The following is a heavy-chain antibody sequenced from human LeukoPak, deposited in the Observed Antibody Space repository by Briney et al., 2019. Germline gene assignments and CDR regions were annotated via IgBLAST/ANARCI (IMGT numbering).Heavy chain of an antibody. Sequence: ASVKVSCKASGYTFTGYYTDWVRQAPGQGLEWMGWINPNSGGTNYAQKFQGRVTMTRDTSISTAYMELSRLRSDDTAVYYCARVSVQYYYGSGSYYNVYFDYWGQGTLVTVSS. CDR2: INPNSGGT. V-gene: IGHV1-2*02. CDR1: GYTFTGYY. J-gene: IGHJ4*02. D-gene: IGHD3-10*01. CDR3: ARVSVQYYYGSGSYYNVYFDY.